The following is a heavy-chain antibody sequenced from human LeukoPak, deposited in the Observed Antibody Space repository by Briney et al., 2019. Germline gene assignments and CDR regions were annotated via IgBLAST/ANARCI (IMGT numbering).Heavy chain of an antibody. Sequence: TTSETLSLTCTVSGGSISNYYWSWIRQPPGKGLEWIGYISYIGNTNYSPSLKSRVTISIDTSENQLSLKLSSVTAADTAVYYCARGPPVYYYYGMDVWGQGTTVTVSS. CDR1: GGSISNYY. J-gene: IGHJ6*02. V-gene: IGHV4-59*08. CDR2: ISYIGNT. CDR3: ARGPPVYYYYGMDV.